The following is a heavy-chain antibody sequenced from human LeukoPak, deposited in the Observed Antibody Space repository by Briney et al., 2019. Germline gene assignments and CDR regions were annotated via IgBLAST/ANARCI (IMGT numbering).Heavy chain of an antibody. D-gene: IGHD2-15*01. CDR2: ISWNSGSI. J-gene: IGHJ6*02. CDR3: AKDKGAVGAYGMDV. CDR1: GFTFDDYA. Sequence: GGSLRLSCAASGFTFDDYAMHWVRQAPGKGLEWVSGISWNSGSIGYADSVKGRFTISRDNAKNSLYLQMNSLRAEDTALYYCAKDKGAVGAYGMDVWSQGTTVTVSS. V-gene: IGHV3-9*01.